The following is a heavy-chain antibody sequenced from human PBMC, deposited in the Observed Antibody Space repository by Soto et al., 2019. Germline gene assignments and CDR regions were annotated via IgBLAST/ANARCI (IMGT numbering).Heavy chain of an antibody. D-gene: IGHD6-19*01. Sequence: QVQLVQSGAEVKKPGASVKVSCKASGYTFTGYGISWVRQAPGQGLEWMGWISAYNGNTNYAQKLQGRVTMTTDTSTSTAYMELRSLRSDDTAVYYCARDWQQWLVLYYYYGMDVWGQGTTVTVSS. CDR3: ARDWQQWLVLYYYYGMDV. CDR2: ISAYNGNT. J-gene: IGHJ6*02. V-gene: IGHV1-18*01. CDR1: GYTFTGYG.